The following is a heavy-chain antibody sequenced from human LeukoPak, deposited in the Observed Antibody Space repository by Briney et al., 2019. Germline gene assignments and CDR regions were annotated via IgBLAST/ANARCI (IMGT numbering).Heavy chain of an antibody. J-gene: IGHJ5*02. Sequence: GGSLRLSCAASGFTFSGYEMNWVRQAPGRGLEWVSATSGGGGSTYYADSVKGRFTMSRDNSKNTVYLQMNSLRAEDTAVYFCAKGKASSWLDWFDPWGQGTLVTVSS. D-gene: IGHD6-13*01. CDR3: AKGKASSWLDWFDP. CDR2: TSGGGGST. V-gene: IGHV3-23*01. CDR1: GFTFSGYE.